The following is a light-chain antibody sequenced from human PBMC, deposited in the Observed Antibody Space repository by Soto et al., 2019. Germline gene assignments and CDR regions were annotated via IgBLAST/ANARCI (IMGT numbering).Light chain of an antibody. CDR2: NVS. J-gene: IGKJ2*01. Sequence: EIAMTQSPATLSVSPGQRATLSCRASQNVNSNLAWHQQKPCHAPSLRMYNVSTRATGFPARVSGSGSGTEFTLTISSLKSEDSAIYYCQQYSPLNTFGQGTKLESK. V-gene: IGKV3-15*01. CDR3: QQYSPLNT. CDR1: QNVNSN.